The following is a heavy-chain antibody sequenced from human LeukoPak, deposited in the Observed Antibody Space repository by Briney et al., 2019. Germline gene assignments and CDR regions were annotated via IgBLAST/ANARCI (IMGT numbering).Heavy chain of an antibody. CDR1: GFTLSTYT. D-gene: IGHD4-17*01. J-gene: IGHJ3*01. CDR3: ARDRSLVDGDYGVWFDA. V-gene: IGHV3-48*04. CDR2: ISSTSTTK. Sequence: GGSLRLSCTASGFTLSTYTMNWVRQAPGKGLEWVSYISSTSTTKYYADSVKGRFTISRDNSKNSLDLQMNRLTAEDTAVYYCARDRSLVDGDYGVWFDAWGQGTMVTVSS.